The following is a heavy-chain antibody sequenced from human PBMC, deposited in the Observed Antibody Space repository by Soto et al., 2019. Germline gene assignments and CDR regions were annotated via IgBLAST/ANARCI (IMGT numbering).Heavy chain of an antibody. V-gene: IGHV4-59*01. CDR1: GGSISSYY. D-gene: IGHD5-12*01. Sequence: QVQLQESGPGLVKPSETLSLTCTVSGGSISSYYWSWIRQPPGKGLEWIGYIYYSGSTNYNPSLKSRVTISVDTSKNQFSLKLSSVTAADTAVYYCARDQRARDDAFDIWGQGTMVTVSS. CDR2: IYYSGST. J-gene: IGHJ3*02. CDR3: ARDQRARDDAFDI.